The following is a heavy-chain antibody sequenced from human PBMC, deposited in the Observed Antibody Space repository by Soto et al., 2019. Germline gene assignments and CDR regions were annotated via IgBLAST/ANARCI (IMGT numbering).Heavy chain of an antibody. V-gene: IGHV3-30*18. CDR3: AKGNWFDP. CDR2: ISYDGSNK. Sequence: LRLSCAASGFTFSSYGMHWVRQAPGKGLEWVAVISYDGSNKYYADSVKGRFTISRDNSKNTLYLQMNSLRAEDTAVYYCAKGNWFDPWGQGTLVTVSS. CDR1: GFTFSSYG. J-gene: IGHJ5*02.